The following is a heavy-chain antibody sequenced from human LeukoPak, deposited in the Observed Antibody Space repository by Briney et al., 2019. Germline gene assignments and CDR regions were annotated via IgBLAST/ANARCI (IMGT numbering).Heavy chain of an antibody. J-gene: IGHJ5*02. Sequence: ASVKVSCKASGYTFTSYVISGVRQAPGQGLECMGWISAYIGNTNCAQKLQGRVTMTTDTSTSTAYMELRRQRSDVTAVYYCARVSQLGEGGWFDPWGQGTLVTVSS. CDR1: GYTFTSYV. V-gene: IGHV1-18*01. D-gene: IGHD6-6*01. CDR3: ARVSQLGEGGWFDP. CDR2: ISAYIGNT.